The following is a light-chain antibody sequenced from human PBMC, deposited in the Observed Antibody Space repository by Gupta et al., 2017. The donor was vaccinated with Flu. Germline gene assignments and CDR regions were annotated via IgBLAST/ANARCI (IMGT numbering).Light chain of an antibody. V-gene: IGLV2-11*01. Sequence: QAALTQPRSVSGSPGQSVTISCTGANSDVRGYNYVSWYQPYPGKAPKLMIYDATKRPSGLPDHFSGSKSGNTASLTISGLQAEDEADYYCCSCADRDTYVFGTGTKVTVL. CDR2: DAT. CDR1: NSDVRGYNY. J-gene: IGLJ1*01. CDR3: CSCADRDTYV.